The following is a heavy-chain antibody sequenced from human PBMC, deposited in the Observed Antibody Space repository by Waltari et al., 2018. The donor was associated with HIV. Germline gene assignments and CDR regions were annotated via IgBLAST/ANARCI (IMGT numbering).Heavy chain of an antibody. CDR1: GFTFSSYG. Sequence: QVQLVESGGGVVQPGRSLRLSCAASGFTFSSYGMHWVRQAPGKGLEWVVVIWYDGTNKYYADSVKGRFTISRDNSKNTLYLQMNSLRAEDTAVYYCARDRSEGGGYYYYGLDVWGQGTTVTVSS. J-gene: IGHJ6*02. V-gene: IGHV3-33*01. D-gene: IGHD2-15*01. CDR3: ARDRSEGGGYYYYGLDV. CDR2: IWYDGTNK.